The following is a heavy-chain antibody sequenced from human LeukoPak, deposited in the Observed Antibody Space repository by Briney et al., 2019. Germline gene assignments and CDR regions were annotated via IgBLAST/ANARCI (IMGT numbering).Heavy chain of an antibody. CDR3: AKDLGWELPAEAY. D-gene: IGHD1-26*01. V-gene: IGHV3-23*01. Sequence: GGSLRLSCVASGFTFKNYVMNWVRQAPGKGLEWLATIYGSGVSISYADSVKGRFTISRDNSNNTLYLQMNSLRAEDAAMYYCAKDLGWELPAEAYWGQGILVTVSS. J-gene: IGHJ4*02. CDR2: IYGSGVSI. CDR1: GFTFKNYV.